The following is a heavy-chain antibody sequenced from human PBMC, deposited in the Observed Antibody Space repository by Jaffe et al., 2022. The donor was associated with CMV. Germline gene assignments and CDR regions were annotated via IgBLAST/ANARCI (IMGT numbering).Heavy chain of an antibody. CDR2: INHSGST. Sequence: QVQLQQWGAGLLKPSETLSLTCAVYGGSFSGYYWSWIRQPPGKGLEWIGEINHSGSTNYNPSLKSRVTISVDTSKNQFSLKLSSVTAADTAVYYCARISTGWFDPWGQGTLVTVSS. J-gene: IGHJ5*02. CDR3: ARISTGWFDP. CDR1: GGSFSGYY. V-gene: IGHV4-34*01.